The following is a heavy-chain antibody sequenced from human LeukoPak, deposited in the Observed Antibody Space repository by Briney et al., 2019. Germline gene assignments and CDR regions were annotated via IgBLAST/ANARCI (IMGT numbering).Heavy chain of an antibody. CDR3: ARDLPYGSGSYPVPGDY. Sequence: ASVKVSCKASGYTFTSYHLHWVRQAPGQGLEWMGIINPSGGSPNYAQKFQGRVTMTRDTSISTAYMELSRLRSDDTAVYYCARDLPYGSGSYPVPGDYWGQGTLVIVSS. CDR2: INPSGGSP. V-gene: IGHV1-46*01. CDR1: GYTFTSYH. D-gene: IGHD3-10*01. J-gene: IGHJ4*02.